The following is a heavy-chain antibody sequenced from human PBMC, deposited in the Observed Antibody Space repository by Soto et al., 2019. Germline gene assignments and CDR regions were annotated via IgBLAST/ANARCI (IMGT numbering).Heavy chain of an antibody. V-gene: IGHV4-4*07. CDR1: GGSISSYY. CDR2: IYSSGAT. D-gene: IGHD2-15*01. CDR3: AREHKVVNDFEF. J-gene: IGHJ4*02. Sequence: QVQLQESGPGLVKPSDTLSLSCTVSGGSISSYYWNWIRQPAGKGLEWIGRIYSSGATIYNPSLKSRVTMSTDTSTNHFSLRLTSVTPADTAVYYCAREHKVVNDFEFWGQGILVTVSS.